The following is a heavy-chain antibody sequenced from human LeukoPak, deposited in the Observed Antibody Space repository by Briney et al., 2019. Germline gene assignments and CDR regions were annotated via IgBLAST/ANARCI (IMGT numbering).Heavy chain of an antibody. J-gene: IGHJ4*02. Sequence: PSETLSLTCAVSGGSISSGGYSWSWIRQPPGKGLEWIGYIYHSGSTYYNPSLKSRVTISVDRSENQFSLKLSSVTAADTAVYYCARVVPAALFDYWGQGTLVTVSS. D-gene: IGHD2-2*01. CDR1: GGSISSGGYS. V-gene: IGHV4-30-2*01. CDR3: ARVVPAALFDY. CDR2: IYHSGST.